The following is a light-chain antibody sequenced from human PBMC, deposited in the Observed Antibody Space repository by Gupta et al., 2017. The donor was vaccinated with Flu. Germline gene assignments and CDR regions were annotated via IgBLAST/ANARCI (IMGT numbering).Light chain of an antibody. Sequence: GDRVTITCRASQGIRNYLAWFQQKPGKAPESLIFAASSLQSGVPSRFSGSGSGTDFTLTISSLQPEDFGTYYCQQYDSFPLTFGGGTKVEI. CDR2: AAS. CDR3: QQYDSFPLT. CDR1: QGIRNY. J-gene: IGKJ4*01. V-gene: IGKV1-16*01.